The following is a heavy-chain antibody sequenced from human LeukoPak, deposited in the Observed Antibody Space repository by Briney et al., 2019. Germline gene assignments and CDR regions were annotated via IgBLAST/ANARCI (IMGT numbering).Heavy chain of an antibody. CDR1: GGTFSSYA. D-gene: IGHD3-22*01. J-gene: IGHJ4*02. CDR2: IIPIFGTA. Sequence: ASVKVSCKASGGTFSSYAISWVRQAPGQGLEWMGGIIPIFGTANYAQKFQGRVTITADESTSTAYMELSSLRSEDTAVYHCAREPYYDSSGYPTTFDYWGQGTLVTVSS. CDR3: AREPYYDSSGYPTTFDY. V-gene: IGHV1-69*13.